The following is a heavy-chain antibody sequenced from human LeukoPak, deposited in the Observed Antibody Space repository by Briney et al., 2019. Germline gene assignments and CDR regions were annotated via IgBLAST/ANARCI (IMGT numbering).Heavy chain of an antibody. D-gene: IGHD2-15*01. V-gene: IGHV4-31*03. CDR1: GGSITSGAHC. J-gene: IGHJ5*02. CDR2: VCHDGGT. Sequence: SETLSLTCTVSGGSITSGAHCWSWIRQHPGKGLEWIGYVCHDGGTSYNPSLKSRVTVAIDTSKNQFSLKLNSVTAADTAVFYCAKEGRDSGGYNGWFEPWGQGTLVTVSS. CDR3: AKEGRDSGGYNGWFEP.